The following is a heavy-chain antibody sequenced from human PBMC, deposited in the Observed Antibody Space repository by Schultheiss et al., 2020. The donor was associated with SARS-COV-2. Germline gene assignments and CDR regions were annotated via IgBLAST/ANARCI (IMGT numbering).Heavy chain of an antibody. CDR2: IYHSGST. Sequence: SETLSLTCSVSAGSISSCYWWTWVRQPPRKGLEWIGEIYHSGSTNYNPSLKSRVTISVDKSKNQFSLKLSSVTAADTAVYYCARGQPPWYNWNYPSPPDYWGQGTLVTVSS. D-gene: IGHD1-7*01. J-gene: IGHJ4*02. CDR3: ARGQPPWYNWNYPSPPDY. CDR1: AGSISSCYW. V-gene: IGHV4-4*02.